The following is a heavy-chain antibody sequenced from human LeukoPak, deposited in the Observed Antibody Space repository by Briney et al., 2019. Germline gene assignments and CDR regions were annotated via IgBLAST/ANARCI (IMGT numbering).Heavy chain of an antibody. CDR2: IYYSGST. CDR3: AKSDYYGASDY. D-gene: IGHD3-10*01. V-gene: IGHV4-59*01. Sequence: SETLSLTCTVSAGSISLYNTYYWNWIRQSPGKGLEWIGYIYYSGSTSYNPSLKSRVTISVDTFRNQFSLKLTSVTAADTAIYYCAKSDYYGASDYWGQGTLVTVSS. CDR1: AGSISLYNTYY. J-gene: IGHJ4*02.